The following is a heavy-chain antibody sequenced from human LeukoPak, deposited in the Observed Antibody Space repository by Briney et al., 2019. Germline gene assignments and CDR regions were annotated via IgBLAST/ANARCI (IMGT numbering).Heavy chain of an antibody. CDR2: IYHSGST. J-gene: IGHJ5*02. Sequence: SETLSLTCTVSGYSISSGYYWGWIRQPPGKGLEWIGSIYHSGSTYYNPSLKSRVTIPVDTSKNQFSLKLSSVTAADTAVYYCARDLITMVRGVIITGNWFDPWGQGTLVTVSS. V-gene: IGHV4-38-2*02. CDR3: ARDLITMVRGVIITGNWFDP. CDR1: GYSISSGYY. D-gene: IGHD3-10*01.